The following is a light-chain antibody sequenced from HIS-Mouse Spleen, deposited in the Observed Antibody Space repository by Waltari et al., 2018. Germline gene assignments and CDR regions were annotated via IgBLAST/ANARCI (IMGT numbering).Light chain of an antibody. Sequence: TISCTGTSSDVGGYNYVSWYQQHPGKAPKLMIYEVSKRPSGVPDRFSGSKSGNTASLTVSGLQAEDEADYYCSSYAGSNNFVVFGGGTKLTVL. CDR3: SSYAGSNNFVV. J-gene: IGLJ2*01. CDR2: EVS. CDR1: SSDVGGYNY. V-gene: IGLV2-8*01.